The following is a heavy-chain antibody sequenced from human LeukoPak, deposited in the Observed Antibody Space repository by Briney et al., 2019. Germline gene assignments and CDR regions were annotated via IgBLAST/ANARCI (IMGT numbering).Heavy chain of an antibody. D-gene: IGHD2-8*01. CDR1: GYTFTSYD. Sequence: ASVKVSCKASGYTFTSYDINWVRQATGQGLEWMGWMNPNSGNTGYAQKFQGRVTMTRNTSISTAYMELSSLRSEDTAVYYCARARHCTNGVCHMYYFDYWGQGTLVTVSS. CDR3: ARARHCTNGVCHMYYFDY. V-gene: IGHV1-8*01. CDR2: MNPNSGNT. J-gene: IGHJ4*02.